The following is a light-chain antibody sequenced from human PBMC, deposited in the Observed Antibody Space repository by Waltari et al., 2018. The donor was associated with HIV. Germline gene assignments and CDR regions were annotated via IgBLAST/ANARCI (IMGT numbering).Light chain of an antibody. V-gene: IGLV3-21*02. CDR3: QVWDSTSDHLV. Sequence: SYVLTHPPSASVAPGQPARIPCEGGNSGTQRLHWYGQEPGQAPVLVVYVDSDRPSGIPERFSGYKSGKTATLTIIRVEAGDEADYYCQVWDSTSDHLVFGGGAKLTVL. CDR1: NSGTQR. J-gene: IGLJ2*01. CDR2: VDS.